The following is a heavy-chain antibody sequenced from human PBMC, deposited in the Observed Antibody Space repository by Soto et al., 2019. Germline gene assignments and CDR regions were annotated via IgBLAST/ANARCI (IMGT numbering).Heavy chain of an antibody. J-gene: IGHJ1*01. CDR2: IYYSGST. CDR1: GGSISSSIYF. D-gene: IGHD2-15*01. Sequence: PSETLSLTCTVSGGSISSSIYFWGWIRQPPGKGLEWIGSIYYSGSTYYNPSLKSRVTVSVDTSKNQFSLKLSSVTAADTAVYYCARGQVVAVQHWGQGTLVTVSS. CDR3: ARGQVVAVQH. V-gene: IGHV4-39*07.